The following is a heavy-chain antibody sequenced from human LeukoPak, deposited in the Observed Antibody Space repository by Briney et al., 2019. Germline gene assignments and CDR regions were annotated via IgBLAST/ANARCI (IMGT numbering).Heavy chain of an antibody. CDR1: GFSFISCS. CDR3: ARAIMTTDGSRIRFAH. Sequence: GVSLRLSCAASGFSFISCSMNGARQAPGKGRDWVSVIYDGGKTYYADSVRGRFTISKDDSKNTIYLQLNSLRAEDTAVYHCARAIMTTDGSRIRFAHWGQGPLVPVS. CDR2: IYDGGKT. D-gene: IGHD3-10*01. J-gene: IGHJ4*02. V-gene: IGHV3-66*01.